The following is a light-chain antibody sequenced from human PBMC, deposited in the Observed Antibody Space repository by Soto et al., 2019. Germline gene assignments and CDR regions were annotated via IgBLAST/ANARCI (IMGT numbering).Light chain of an antibody. CDR3: ATRDDSLNGWV. CDR1: SSIIGSHT. V-gene: IGLV1-44*01. J-gene: IGLJ3*02. CDR2: TNN. Sequence: QLVLTQPPSASGTPGQRVTISCSGGSSIIGSHTVSWYQQLPGTAPKLLMYTNNQRPSGVPDRFSGSKSGTSASLAISGLQSEDEADYYCATRDDSLNGWVFGGGTKVTVL.